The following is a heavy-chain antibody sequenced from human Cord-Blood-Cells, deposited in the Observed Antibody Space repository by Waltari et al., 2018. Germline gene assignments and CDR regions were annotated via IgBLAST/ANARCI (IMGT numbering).Heavy chain of an antibody. D-gene: IGHD6-13*01. Sequence: QVQLVQSGAEVKKPGASVKVSCKASGYTFTSYAMHWVRPAPGQRLEWMGWINAGNGNTKYSQKFQGRVTITRDTSASTAYMELSSLRSEDTAVYYCARVSEQQLVHYYYGMDVWGQGTTVTVSS. V-gene: IGHV1-3*01. CDR1: GYTFTSYA. J-gene: IGHJ6*02. CDR3: ARVSEQQLVHYYYGMDV. CDR2: INAGNGNT.